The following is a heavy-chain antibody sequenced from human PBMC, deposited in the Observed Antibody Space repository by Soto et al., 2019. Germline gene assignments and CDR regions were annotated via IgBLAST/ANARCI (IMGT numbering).Heavy chain of an antibody. CDR1: GYSLTSYW. CDR3: TRQRLLWGPFDY. CDR2: IYPADSDT. V-gene: IGHV5-51*01. Sequence: GESLKISCKGSGYSLTSYWIGWVRQMPGKGLEWVGIIYPADSDTRYSPSFQGQVTISADKSISTAYLQWSSLKAEDTAVYFCTRQRLLWGPFDYWGQGTPVTVSS. D-gene: IGHD3-10*01. J-gene: IGHJ4*02.